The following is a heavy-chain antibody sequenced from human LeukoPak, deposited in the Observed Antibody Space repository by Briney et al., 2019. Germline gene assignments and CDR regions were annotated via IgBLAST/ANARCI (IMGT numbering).Heavy chain of an antibody. CDR1: GNYW. Sequence: GGSLRLSCAASGNYWMHWVRQAPGKGLVWVSHINSDGSWTSYADSVKGRYTISKDNAKNTVYLQMNSLRAEDTAVYYCVSFYETYWGRGTLVTVSS. V-gene: IGHV3-74*01. CDR2: INSDGSWT. J-gene: IGHJ4*02. D-gene: IGHD2/OR15-2a*01. CDR3: VSFYETY.